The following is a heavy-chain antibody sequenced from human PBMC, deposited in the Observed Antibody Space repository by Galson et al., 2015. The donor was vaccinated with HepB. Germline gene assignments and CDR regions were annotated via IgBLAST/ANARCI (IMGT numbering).Heavy chain of an antibody. D-gene: IGHD3-22*01. J-gene: IGHJ4*02. CDR1: GYTFTSYG. CDR3: ARDKGDSSGYWASYFDY. CDR2: ISAYNGNT. Sequence: SVKVSCKASGYTFTSYGISWVRQAPGQGLEWMGWISAYNGNTNYAQKLRGRVTMTTDTSTSTAYMELRSLRSDDTAVYYCARDKGDSSGYWASYFDYWGQGTLVTVSS. V-gene: IGHV1-18*04.